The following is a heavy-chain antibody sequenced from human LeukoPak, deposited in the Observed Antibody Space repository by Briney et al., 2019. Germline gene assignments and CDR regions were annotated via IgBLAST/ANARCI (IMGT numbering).Heavy chain of an antibody. CDR1: GFTFSSYA. CDR3: ARYDLFTRPQDY. D-gene: IGHD3-9*01. J-gene: IGHJ4*02. V-gene: IGHV3-30*04. Sequence: GGSLRLSCAASGFTFSSYAMHWVRQAPGKGLEWVAVISYDGSNKYYADSVKGRFTISRDNSKNTLYLQMNSLRAEDTAIYYCARYDLFTRPQDYWGQGTLVTVSS. CDR2: ISYDGSNK.